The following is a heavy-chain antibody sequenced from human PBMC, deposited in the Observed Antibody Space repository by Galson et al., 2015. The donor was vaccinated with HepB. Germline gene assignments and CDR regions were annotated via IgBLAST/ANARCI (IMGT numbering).Heavy chain of an antibody. J-gene: IGHJ6*02. CDR1: GFSLSTSGMC. Sequence: PALVKPTQTLTLTCTFSGFSLSTSGMCVSWIRQPPGKALEWLALIDWDDDKYYSTSLKTRLTISKDTSKNQVVLTMTNMDPVDTATYYCARIRVTGAKSIIYYYYGMDVWGQGTTVTVSS. CDR3: ARIRVTGAKSIIYYYYGMDV. V-gene: IGHV2-70*01. D-gene: IGHD1-26*01. CDR2: IDWDDDK.